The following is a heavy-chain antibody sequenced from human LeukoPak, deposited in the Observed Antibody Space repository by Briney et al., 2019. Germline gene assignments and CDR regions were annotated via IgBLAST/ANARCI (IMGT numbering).Heavy chain of an antibody. V-gene: IGHV1-2*02. CDR2: INPNSGGT. CDR1: GYTFTGYY. Sequence: GASVKVSCKASGYTFTGYYMHWVRQAPGQGLGWMGGINPNSGGTNYAQKFQGRVTMTRDTSISTAYMELSRLRSDDTAVYYCARVKIGYCSSTSCHPHYYYYYYKEVWGKGTTVTVSS. CDR3: ARVKIGYCSSTSCHPHYYYYYYKEV. D-gene: IGHD2-2*01. J-gene: IGHJ6*03.